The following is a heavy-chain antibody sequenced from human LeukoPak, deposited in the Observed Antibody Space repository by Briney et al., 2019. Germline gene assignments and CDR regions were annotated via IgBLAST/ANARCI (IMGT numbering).Heavy chain of an antibody. V-gene: IGHV4-4*07. J-gene: IGHJ4*02. CDR1: GGSISGYF. D-gene: IGHD5-12*01. CDR2: IYSSGSN. CDR3: AREPTSGREPTSGRPLDY. Sequence: PSETLSLTCTVSGGSISGYFWTWIRQPAGKGLEWIGRIYSSGSNNYNPSLKSRVTMSLDTSKNHSSLNLTSVTAADTAVYYCAREPTSGREPTSGRPLDYWGQGTLVTVSS.